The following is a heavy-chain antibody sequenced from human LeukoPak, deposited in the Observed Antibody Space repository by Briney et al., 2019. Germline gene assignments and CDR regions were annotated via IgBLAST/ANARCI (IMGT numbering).Heavy chain of an antibody. J-gene: IGHJ4*02. CDR1: GDSMNSGTYY. D-gene: IGHD3-22*01. CDR2: IFYSGST. Sequence: SETLSLTCNVSGDSMNSGTYYWSWIRQPAGKGLEWIGRIFYSGSTNYSPSLKSRVSMSVNTSKNQFSLKLSSVTAADTAVYSFAEDFRGSGYYQNWGQGTLVTVSS. V-gene: IGHV4-61*02. CDR3: AEDFRGSGYYQN.